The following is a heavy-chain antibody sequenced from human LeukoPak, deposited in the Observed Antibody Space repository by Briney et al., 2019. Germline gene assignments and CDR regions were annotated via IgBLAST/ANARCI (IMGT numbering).Heavy chain of an antibody. D-gene: IGHD6-19*01. Sequence: PGGSLRLSCAASGFTFSSYAMSWVRQAPGKGLAWVSSIIGSGGSTYYPDSVKGRFTISSDNSRNTLYLQMNSLRAEDTAVYYCAKSSGYDIGWPNYWGQGTLVTVSS. CDR2: IIGSGGST. J-gene: IGHJ4*02. V-gene: IGHV3-23*01. CDR1: GFTFSSYA. CDR3: AKSSGYDIGWPNY.